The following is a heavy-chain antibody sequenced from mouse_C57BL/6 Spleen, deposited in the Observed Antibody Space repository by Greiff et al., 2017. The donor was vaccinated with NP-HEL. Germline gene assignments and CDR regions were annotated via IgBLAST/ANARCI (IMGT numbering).Heavy chain of an antibody. J-gene: IGHJ3*01. D-gene: IGHD2-4*01. CDR3: ARAYDYDEGFAY. CDR2: IYPGDGDT. V-gene: IGHV1-82*01. CDR1: GYAFSSSW. Sequence: QVQLQQSGPELVKPGASVKISCKASGYAFSSSWMNWVKQRPGKGLEWIGRIYPGDGDTNYNGKFKGKATLTADKSSSTAYMQISSLTSEDSAVYFCARAYDYDEGFAYWGQGTLVTVSA.